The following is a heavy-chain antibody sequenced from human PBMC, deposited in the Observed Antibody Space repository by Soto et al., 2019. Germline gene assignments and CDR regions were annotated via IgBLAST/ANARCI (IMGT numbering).Heavy chain of an antibody. Sequence: PSQTLSLTCVIPGDSVSSNSAAWNWIRQSPSRGLECLGRTYYRSKWYNDYAVSVKSRITINPDTSKNQFSLQLNSVTPEDTAVYYCARGPYNFWSGYYSSDYYGMDVWGQGTTVTVSS. CDR3: ARGPYNFWSGYYSSDYYGMDV. D-gene: IGHD3-3*01. J-gene: IGHJ6*02. V-gene: IGHV6-1*01. CDR1: GDSVSSNSAA. CDR2: TYYRSKWYN.